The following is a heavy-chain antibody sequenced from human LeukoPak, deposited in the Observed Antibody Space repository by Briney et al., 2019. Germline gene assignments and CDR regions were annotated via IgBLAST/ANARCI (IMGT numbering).Heavy chain of an antibody. V-gene: IGHV3-7*04. J-gene: IGHJ4*02. Sequence: PGGSLRLSCAASGFSFSSYWMNWVRQAPGKGLEWVANIKRDGSKKYYVDSVKGRFTISRDNAKNSLYLQMNSLRAEDTAVYYCARDLDTRSSYEFGYWGQGTLVTVSS. CDR1: GFSFSSYW. D-gene: IGHD5-18*01. CDR2: IKRDGSKK. CDR3: ARDLDTRSSYEFGY.